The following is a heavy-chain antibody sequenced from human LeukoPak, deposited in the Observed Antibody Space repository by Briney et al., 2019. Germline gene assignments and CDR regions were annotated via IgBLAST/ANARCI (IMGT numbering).Heavy chain of an antibody. CDR1: GFTFSSYG. J-gene: IGHJ4*02. CDR3: ARDFSSGERGGFDY. V-gene: IGHV3-33*01. Sequence: PGRSLRHSCAASGFTFSSYGMHWVRQAPGKGLEWVAVIWYDGSNKYYADSVKGRFTISRDNSKNTLYLQMNSLRAEDTAVYYCARDFSSGERGGFDYWGQGVLVTVSS. CDR2: IWYDGSNK. D-gene: IGHD6-19*01.